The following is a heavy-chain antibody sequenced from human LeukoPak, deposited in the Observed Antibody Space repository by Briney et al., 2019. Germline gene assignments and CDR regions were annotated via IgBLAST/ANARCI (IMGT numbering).Heavy chain of an antibody. CDR2: IYSGGIT. CDR1: GFTVSTNY. J-gene: IGHJ3*02. V-gene: IGHV3-66*01. CDR3: ARDGYYDSSGYRKHDGFDI. Sequence: GGSLRLSCAASGFTVSTNYMSWVRQAPGKGLEWVSLIYSGGITQYADSVKGRFTISRDNSKNTLYLQMTSLRAEDTAVYHCARDGYYDSSGYRKHDGFDIWGQGHWSPSLQ. D-gene: IGHD3-22*01.